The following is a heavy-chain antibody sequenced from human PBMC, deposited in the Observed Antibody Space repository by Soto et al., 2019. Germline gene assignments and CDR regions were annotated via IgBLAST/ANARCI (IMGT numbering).Heavy chain of an antibody. CDR2: ISSSSSYT. V-gene: IGHV3-11*06. CDR1: GFTFSDYY. J-gene: IGHJ6*02. Sequence: GGSLRLCCAASGFTFSDYYMSWFRQAPGKGLEWVSYISSSSSYTNYADSVKGRFTISRDNAKNSLYLQMNSLRAEDTAVYYFSLFYFLVFYYFGYYLYVMSFRAQGSSVPVSS. CDR3: SLFYFLVFYYFGYYLYVMSF. D-gene: IGHD3-10*01.